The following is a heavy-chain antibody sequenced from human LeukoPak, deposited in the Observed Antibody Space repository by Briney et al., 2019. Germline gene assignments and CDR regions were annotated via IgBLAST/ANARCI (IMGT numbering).Heavy chain of an antibody. CDR1: GGSFSGYY. D-gene: IGHD5-18*01. Sequence: SETLSLTCAVYGGSFSGYYWSWIRQPPGKGLEWIGYIYYSGSTNYNPSLKSRVTISVDTSKNQFSLKLSSVTAADTAVYYCARGSGYSYWFYDYWGQGTLVTVSS. CDR2: IYYSGST. CDR3: ARGSGYSYWFYDY. V-gene: IGHV4-59*08. J-gene: IGHJ4*02.